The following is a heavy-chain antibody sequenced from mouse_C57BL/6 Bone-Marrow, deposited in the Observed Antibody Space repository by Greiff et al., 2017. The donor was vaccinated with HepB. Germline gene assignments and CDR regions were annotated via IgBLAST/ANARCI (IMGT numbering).Heavy chain of an antibody. D-gene: IGHD1-1*01. CDR1: GFTFSSYT. J-gene: IGHJ3*01. CDR2: ISGGGGNT. V-gene: IGHV5-9*01. CDR3: ARRGYGSSYFAY. Sequence: DVKLVESGGGLVKPGGSLKLSCAASGFTFSSYTMSWVRQTPEKRLEWVATISGGGGNTYYPDSVKGRFTISRDNAKNTLYLQMSSLRSEDTALYYCARRGYGSSYFAYWGQGTLVTVSA.